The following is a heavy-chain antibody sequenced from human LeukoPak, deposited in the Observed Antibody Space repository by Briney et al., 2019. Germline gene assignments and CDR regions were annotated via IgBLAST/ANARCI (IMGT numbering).Heavy chain of an antibody. CDR3: AKDSRYNWNDALGYFDY. D-gene: IGHD1-1*01. J-gene: IGHJ4*02. CDR2: ISWNSGSI. CDR1: GFTFSSYS. V-gene: IGHV3-9*01. Sequence: GGSLRLSCAASGFTFSSYSMNWVRQAPGKGLEWVSGISWNSGSIGYADSVKGRFTISRDNAKNSLYLQMNSLRAEDTALYYCAKDSRYNWNDALGYFDYWGQGTLVTVSS.